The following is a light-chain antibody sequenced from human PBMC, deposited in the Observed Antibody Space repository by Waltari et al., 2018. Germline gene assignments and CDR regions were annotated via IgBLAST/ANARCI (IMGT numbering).Light chain of an antibody. J-gene: IGLJ2*01. CDR2: DVI. CDR3: ASYTSSNTLL. Sequence: QSALTQPASVSGSPGQSLTISCTGTSSDIGHYYFVSWYQQHTGKAPKLIIFDVIRRPSGVSYRFSGSKSGNTASLTISGLQTEDEADYYCASYTSSNTLLFGGGTTLTVL. CDR1: SSDIGHYYF. V-gene: IGLV2-14*01.